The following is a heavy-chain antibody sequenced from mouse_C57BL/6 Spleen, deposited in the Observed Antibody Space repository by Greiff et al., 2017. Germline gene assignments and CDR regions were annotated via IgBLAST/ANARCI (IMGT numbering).Heavy chain of an antibody. CDR1: GYTFTSYW. D-gene: IGHD1-1*01. CDR3: ARSDYGSRGFAY. Sequence: QVQLQQPGAELVRPGSSVKLSCKASGYTFTSYWMHWVKQRPIQGLEWIGNIDPSDSETHYNQKFKVKATLTVDKSSSTAYMQLSSLTSEDSAVYYCARSDYGSRGFAYWGQGTLVTVSA. V-gene: IGHV1-52*01. CDR2: IDPSDSET. J-gene: IGHJ3*01.